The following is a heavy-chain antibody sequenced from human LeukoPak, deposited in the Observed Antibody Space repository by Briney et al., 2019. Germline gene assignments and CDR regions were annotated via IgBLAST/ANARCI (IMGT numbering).Heavy chain of an antibody. CDR3: ARGYSSYYSLGY. V-gene: IGHV4-39*06. CDR1: GGSISSRSYY. Sequence: SETLSLTCTVSGGSISSRSYYWGWVRQPPGKGLEWIGSIYYSGSTYYNPSLKSRVTISVDTPKNQFPLKLSSVTAADTAVYYCARGYSSYYSLGYWGQGTLVTVSS. J-gene: IGHJ4*02. D-gene: IGHD6-13*01. CDR2: IYYSGST.